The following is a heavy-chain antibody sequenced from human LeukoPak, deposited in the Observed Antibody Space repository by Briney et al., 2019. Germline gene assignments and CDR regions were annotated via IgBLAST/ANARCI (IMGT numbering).Heavy chain of an antibody. V-gene: IGHV5-51*01. CDR3: ARHKIILTGYWLFDY. Sequence: GESLKISCKGSGYSFTSYWIGWVRQMPGKGLEWMGSIYPGDSDTRYSPSFQGQVTISADKSISTAYLQWSSLKASDTAMYYCARHKIILTGYWLFDYWGQGTLVTVSS. D-gene: IGHD3-9*01. J-gene: IGHJ4*02. CDR2: IYPGDSDT. CDR1: GYSFTSYW.